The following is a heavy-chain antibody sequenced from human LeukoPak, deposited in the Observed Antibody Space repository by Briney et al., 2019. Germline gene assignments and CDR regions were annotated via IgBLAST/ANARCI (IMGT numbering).Heavy chain of an antibody. CDR1: GYSISSGYF. CDR2: IYHSVTT. CDR3: AGGYSSGWSVDKTFDY. J-gene: IGHJ4*02. Sequence: PSETLSLTCTVSGYSISSGYFWGWMRQPPGKGLEWIGSIYHSVTTHYNPSLKSRVTISLDTSKNQFSLKLSSVTAADTAVYYCAGGYSSGWSVDKTFDYWGQGTLVTVSS. V-gene: IGHV4-38-2*02. D-gene: IGHD6-19*01.